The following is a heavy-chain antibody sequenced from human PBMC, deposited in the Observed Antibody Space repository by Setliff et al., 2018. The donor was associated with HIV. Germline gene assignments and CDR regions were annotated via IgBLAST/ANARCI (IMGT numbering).Heavy chain of an antibody. Sequence: ASVKVSCKASGYTFTDYYIHWVRQAPGQGLEWMGWINSASGGTNYAQNFQGRVTVTRDTSINTAYVELNSLKSDDTAVYYCARDYLHVFEIWGQGTMVTVSS. CDR1: GYTFTDYY. V-gene: IGHV1-2*02. CDR3: ARDYLHVFEI. J-gene: IGHJ3*02. CDR2: INSASGGT.